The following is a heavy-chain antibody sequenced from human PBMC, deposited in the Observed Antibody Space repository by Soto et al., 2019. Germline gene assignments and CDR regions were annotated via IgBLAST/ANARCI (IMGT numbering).Heavy chain of an antibody. CDR1: GYTFTGYY. CDR2: INPNSGGT. J-gene: IGHJ4*02. D-gene: IGHD1-26*01. V-gene: IGHV1-2*04. CDR3: AKNALRPYSGSYYADY. Sequence: ASVKVSCKASGYTFTGYYMHWVRQAPGQGLEWMGWINPNSGGTNYAQKFQGWVTMTRDTSISTAYMELNSLRAEDTAVYYCAKNALRPYSGSYYADYWGQGTLVTVSS.